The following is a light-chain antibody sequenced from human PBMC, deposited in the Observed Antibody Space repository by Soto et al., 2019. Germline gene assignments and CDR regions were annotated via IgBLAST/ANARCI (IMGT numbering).Light chain of an antibody. CDR2: EVN. J-gene: IGLJ1*01. V-gene: IGLV2-23*02. Sequence: QSVLTQPASMSGSPGQSITISYTGTSSDVGSYYPVSWFQQHPGKAPKLIIYEVNKRPSGVSDRFSGSKSGNTASLTISGLQAADEAEYYCCSYAGDTTFFVFGTGTKVTVL. CDR1: SSDVGSYYP. CDR3: CSYAGDTTFFV.